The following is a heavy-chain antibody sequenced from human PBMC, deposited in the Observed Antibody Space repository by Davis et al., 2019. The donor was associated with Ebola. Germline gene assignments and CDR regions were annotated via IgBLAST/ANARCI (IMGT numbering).Heavy chain of an antibody. CDR2: ISSSSSTI. CDR1: GFTFSSYS. D-gene: IGHD3-3*01. V-gene: IGHV3-48*02. Sequence: PGGSLRLSCAASGFTFSSYSMNWVRQAPGKGLEWVSYISSSSSTIYYADSVKGRFTISRDNAKNSLYLQMNSLRDEDTAVYYCARWEGYYDFWSGHQIGYFDYWGQGTLVTVSS. J-gene: IGHJ4*02. CDR3: ARWEGYYDFWSGHQIGYFDY.